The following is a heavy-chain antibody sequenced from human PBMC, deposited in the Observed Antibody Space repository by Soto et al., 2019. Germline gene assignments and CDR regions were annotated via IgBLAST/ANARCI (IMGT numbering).Heavy chain of an antibody. CDR1: GFTFSSYA. Sequence: GGSLRLSCAASGFTFSSYAMSWVRQAPGKGLEWVSAISGSGGSTYYADSVKGRFTISRDNSKNTLYLQMNSLRAEDTAVYYCAKSGDLWFGEQYYFDYWGQGTLVTVSS. CDR3: AKSGDLWFGEQYYFDY. J-gene: IGHJ4*02. CDR2: ISGSGGST. D-gene: IGHD3-10*01. V-gene: IGHV3-23*01.